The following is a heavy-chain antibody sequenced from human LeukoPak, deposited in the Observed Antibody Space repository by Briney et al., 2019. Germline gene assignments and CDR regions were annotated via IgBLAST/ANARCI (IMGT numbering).Heavy chain of an antibody. J-gene: IGHJ3*02. D-gene: IGHD3-9*01. CDR1: GGSISSGDCY. CDR3: ARGFLGASYDTDAFDI. CDR2: IYYSGST. V-gene: IGHV4-30-4*08. Sequence: PSETLSLTCTVSGGSISSGDCYWSWIRQPPGKGLEWIGYIYYSGSTYYNPSLKSRVTISVDTSKNQFSLKLSSVTAADTAVYYCARGFLGASYDTDAFDIWGQGTMVTVSS.